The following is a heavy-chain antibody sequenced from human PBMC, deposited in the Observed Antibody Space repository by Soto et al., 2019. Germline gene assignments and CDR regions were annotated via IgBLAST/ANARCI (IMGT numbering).Heavy chain of an antibody. Sequence: PGGSLRLSCAASGFTFSDYYTSWIRQAPGKGLEWVSYISSSGSTIYYADSVKGRFTISRDNAKNSLYLQMNSLRAEDTAVYYCAREIEDIVVVVAARYYYMDVWGKRTTVTVSS. J-gene: IGHJ6*03. CDR2: ISSSGSTI. D-gene: IGHD2-15*01. CDR3: AREIEDIVVVVAARYYYMDV. CDR1: GFTFSDYY. V-gene: IGHV3-11*01.